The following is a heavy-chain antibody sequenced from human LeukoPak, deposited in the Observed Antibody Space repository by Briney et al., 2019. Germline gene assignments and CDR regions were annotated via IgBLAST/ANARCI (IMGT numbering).Heavy chain of an antibody. CDR3: ARDLGGYSYGSHFDY. D-gene: IGHD5-18*01. CDR2: ITTSSSYI. V-gene: IGHV3-21*01. J-gene: IGHJ4*02. CDR1: GFTFSSYY. Sequence: GGSLRLSCAASGFTFSSYYMNWVRQAPGKGLEWVSSITTSSSYIYYADSVKGRFTISRDNAKNSLYLQMNSLRAEDTAVYYCARDLGGYSYGSHFDYWGQGTLVTVSS.